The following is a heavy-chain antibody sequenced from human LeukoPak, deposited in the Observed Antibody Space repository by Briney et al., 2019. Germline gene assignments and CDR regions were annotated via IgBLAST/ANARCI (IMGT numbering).Heavy chain of an antibody. CDR1: GGSISSSSYY. CDR3: ARRSFLAARPKAGLGRIDY. J-gene: IGHJ4*02. D-gene: IGHD6-6*01. Sequence: SETLSLTCTVSGGSISSSSYYWGWIRQPPGKGLEWLGSIYYSGSTYYNPSLKSRVTISVDTSKNQFSLKLSSVTAADTAVYYCARRSFLAARPKAGLGRIDYWGQGTLVTASS. V-gene: IGHV4-39*01. CDR2: IYYSGST.